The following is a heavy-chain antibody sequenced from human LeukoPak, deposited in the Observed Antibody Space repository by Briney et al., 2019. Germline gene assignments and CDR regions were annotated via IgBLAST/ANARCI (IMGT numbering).Heavy chain of an antibody. CDR1: GFNFSPYS. CDR2: IDSSSGTI. V-gene: IGHV3-48*01. J-gene: IGHJ4*02. CDR3: ARPPRGYYGSGSPPPYYFDY. D-gene: IGHD3-10*01. Sequence: GGSLRLSCAASGFNFSPYSMNWLRQAPGKGLEWVSYIDSSSGTIYYADSVRGRFTISGDNAKNSLYLQMNSLRAEDTAVYYCARPPRGYYGSGSPPPYYFDYWGRGTLVTVSS.